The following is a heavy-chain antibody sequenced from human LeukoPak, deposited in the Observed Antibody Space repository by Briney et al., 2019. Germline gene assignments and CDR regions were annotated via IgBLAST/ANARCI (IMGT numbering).Heavy chain of an antibody. CDR3: ARQGSIAAAGSSPGVRYYYYYMDV. J-gene: IGHJ6*03. CDR1: GYTFTSYH. D-gene: IGHD6-13*01. V-gene: IGHV1-46*01. CDR2: INPSGGST. Sequence: GASVKVSCKASGYTFTSYHMHWVRQAPGQGLEWMGIINPSGGSTSYAQKFQGRVTMTRDMSTSTVYMELSSLRSEDTAVYYCARQGSIAAAGSSPGVRYYYYYMDVCGKGTTVTVSS.